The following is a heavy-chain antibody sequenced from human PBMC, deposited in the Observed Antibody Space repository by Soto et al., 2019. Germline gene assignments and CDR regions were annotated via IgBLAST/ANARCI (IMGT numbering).Heavy chain of an antibody. CDR1: GFTFSDHY. V-gene: IGHV3-72*01. D-gene: IGHD2-2*01. Sequence: PGGSLRLSCAASGFTFSDHYMDWVRQAPGKGLEWVGRTRNKANSYTTEYAASVKGRFTISRDDSKNSLYLQMNSLKTEDTAVYYCAREVPNPYYYYYGMDVWGQGTTVTVSS. J-gene: IGHJ6*02. CDR3: AREVPNPYYYYYGMDV. CDR2: TRNKANSYTT.